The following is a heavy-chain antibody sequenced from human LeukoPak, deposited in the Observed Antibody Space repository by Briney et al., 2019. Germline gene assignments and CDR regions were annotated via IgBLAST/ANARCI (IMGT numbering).Heavy chain of an antibody. V-gene: IGHV3-21*01. J-gene: IGHJ4*02. CDR2: ISSSSSYI. CDR1: GFTFSSYS. Sequence: GGSLRLSCAASGFTFSSYSMNWVRQAPGKGLEWVSSISSSSSYIYYADSVKGRFTISRDNAKNSLYLQMNSLRAEDTAVYYCARGGTEDDYFDYWGQGTLVTVSS. D-gene: IGHD3-16*01. CDR3: ARGGTEDDYFDY.